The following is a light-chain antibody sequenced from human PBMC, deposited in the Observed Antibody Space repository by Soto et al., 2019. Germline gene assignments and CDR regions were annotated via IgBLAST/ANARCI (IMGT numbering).Light chain of an antibody. CDR2: GAS. J-gene: IGKJ4*01. Sequence: EIVMTQSPATLSVSPGPAATPSCRTSQSVSNNLAWYQQKPGQAPRLLMYGASTRATGVPARFSGSGSGTEFTLTISSLQSEDFAVYSCQQYGMWPLTFGGGTKVEIK. CDR1: QSVSNN. CDR3: QQYGMWPLT. V-gene: IGKV3-15*01.